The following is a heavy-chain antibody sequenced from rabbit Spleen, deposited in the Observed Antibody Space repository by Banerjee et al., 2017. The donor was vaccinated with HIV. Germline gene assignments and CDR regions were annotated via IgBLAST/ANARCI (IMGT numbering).Heavy chain of an antibody. CDR1: GVSFSFSSY. Sequence: QEQLEESGGGLVKPGASLTLTCTASGVSFSFSSYMCWVRQAPGKGLEWIACIEVGSSGFTYFATWAKGRFTISKTSSTTVTLQMTSLTVADTATYFCARDTGSSFSTYGMDLWCPGTLVTVS. V-gene: IGHV1S45*01. J-gene: IGHJ6*01. CDR2: IEVGSSGFT. D-gene: IGHD8-1*01. CDR3: ARDTGSSFSTYGMDL.